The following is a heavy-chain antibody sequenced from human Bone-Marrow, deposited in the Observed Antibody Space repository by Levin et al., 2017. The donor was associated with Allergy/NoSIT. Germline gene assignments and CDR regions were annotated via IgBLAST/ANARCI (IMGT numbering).Heavy chain of an antibody. CDR1: RFTFSSYA. Sequence: PGGSLRLSCAPSRFTFSSYAMHWVRQAPGKGLEWVAVISSDGGNKYYADSVKGRFTISRDNSQNTLYLHLTSLRPEDPAVYYCARDPPRDYESVWGSYRGLYFDYWRQGTLVSVSS. V-gene: IGHV3-30-3*01. CDR3: ARDPPRDYESVWGSYRGLYFDY. CDR2: ISSDGGNK. D-gene: IGHD3-16*02. J-gene: IGHJ4*02.